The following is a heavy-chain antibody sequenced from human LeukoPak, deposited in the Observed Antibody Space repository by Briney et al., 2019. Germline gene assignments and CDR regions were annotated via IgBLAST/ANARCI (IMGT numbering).Heavy chain of an antibody. CDR2: GSESGGT. CDR3: ARRGLGRWFDP. J-gene: IGHJ5*02. CDR1: GGSLNGHY. V-gene: IGHV4-34*01. D-gene: IGHD1-14*01. Sequence: SEALSLTCAVYGGSLNGHYWSWIRQPPGKGLEWIGEGSESGGTKFNPSLKSRVTISADTSKNQFSLKVKSVTAADTAVYYCARRGLGRWFDPWGQGTLVTVSS.